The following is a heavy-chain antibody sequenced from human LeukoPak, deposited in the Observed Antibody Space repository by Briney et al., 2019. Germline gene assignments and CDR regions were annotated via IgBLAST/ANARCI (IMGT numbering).Heavy chain of an antibody. CDR3: ARGAPYFDN. J-gene: IGHJ4*02. Sequence: GGSLRLSCAASGFTFSSDWMHWVRQTPGKGLVWVSRISSDGTITNYADSVKGRFTISRDNAKNTLYVQMNGLRAEDTAVYYCARGAPYFDNWGQGILVTVSS. V-gene: IGHV3-74*01. CDR1: GFTFSSDW. CDR2: ISSDGTIT.